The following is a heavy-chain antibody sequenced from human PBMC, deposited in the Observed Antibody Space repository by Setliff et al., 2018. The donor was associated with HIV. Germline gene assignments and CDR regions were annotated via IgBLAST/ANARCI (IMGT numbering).Heavy chain of an antibody. V-gene: IGHV3-48*03. CDR3: ARARLRNYYYYMDV. J-gene: IGHJ6*03. Sequence: GGSLRLSCAASGFTFSSYEMNWVRQAPGKGLEWVSYIGNSGSPIYYADSVKDRFTISRDNAKNSLYLQMNGLRAEDTAVYYCARARLRNYYYYMDVWAKGTTVTVSS. D-gene: IGHD5-12*01. CDR1: GFTFSSYE. CDR2: IGNSGSPI.